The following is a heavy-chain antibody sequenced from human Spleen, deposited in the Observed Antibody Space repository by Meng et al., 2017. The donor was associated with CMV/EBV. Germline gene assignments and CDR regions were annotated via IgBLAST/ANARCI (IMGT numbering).Heavy chain of an antibody. V-gene: IGHV4-61*01. Sequence: SETLSLTCTVSGGPITSGNYYWTWIRQPPGKGLEWIGYISYSGGTYYTPSLKSRVTISVDTSKNQFSLKLSSVTAADTAVYYCARAIRYFDWLPHLDYWGQGTLVTVSS. CDR1: GGPITSGNYY. CDR2: ISYSGGT. J-gene: IGHJ4*02. D-gene: IGHD3-9*01. CDR3: ARAIRYFDWLPHLDY.